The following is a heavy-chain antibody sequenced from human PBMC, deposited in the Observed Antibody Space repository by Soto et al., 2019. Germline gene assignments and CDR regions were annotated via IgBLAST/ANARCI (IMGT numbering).Heavy chain of an antibody. D-gene: IGHD3-10*01. CDR3: ARHSGGYGSGNWFDP. Sequence: PSETLSLTCTVSGGSISSSNYYWGWIRQPPGKGLEWIGSIYYSGSTYYNPSLKSRVTISVDTSKNQFSLKLNSVTAADTAVYYCARHSGGYGSGNWFDPWGQGTLVTVSS. CDR1: GGSISSSNYY. V-gene: IGHV4-39*01. J-gene: IGHJ5*02. CDR2: IYYSGST.